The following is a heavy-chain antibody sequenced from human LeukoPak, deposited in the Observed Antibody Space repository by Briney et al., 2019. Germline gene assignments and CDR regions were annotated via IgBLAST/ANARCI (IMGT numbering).Heavy chain of an antibody. D-gene: IGHD2-2*01. J-gene: IGHJ3*02. CDR2: IIPIFGTA. V-gene: IGHV1-69*13. CDR1: GGTFSSYA. CDR3: ARERTYCSSTSCSPAGAFDI. Sequence: ASVKVSCKASGGTFSSYAISWVRQAPGQGLEWMGGIIPIFGTANYAQKFQGRVTITADESTSTAYMELSSLRSEDTAVYYCARERTYCSSTSCSPAGAFDIWGQGTMVTVSS.